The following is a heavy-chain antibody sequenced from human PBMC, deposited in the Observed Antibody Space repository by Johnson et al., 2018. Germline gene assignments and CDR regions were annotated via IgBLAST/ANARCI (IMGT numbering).Heavy chain of an antibody. D-gene: IGHD5-12*01. J-gene: IGHJ5*02. CDR1: GASISSYY. V-gene: IGHV4-59*01. CDR2: IYYTGTI. Sequence: QVQLQESGPGLVKPSETLSLTCSVSGASISSYYWSWIRQPPGKGLEWIGYIYYTGTIKYNPSLRTRVSISVDTSKNQFSLKLTSVTAADTAVYYCARVTYSGYDSGFDPWGQGTLVTGSS. CDR3: ARVTYSGYDSGFDP.